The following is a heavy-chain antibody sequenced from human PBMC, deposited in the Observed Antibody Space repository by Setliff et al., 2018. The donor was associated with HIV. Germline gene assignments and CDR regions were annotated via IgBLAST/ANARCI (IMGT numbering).Heavy chain of an antibody. J-gene: IGHJ3*02. V-gene: IGHV3-30*04. Sequence: GGSLRLSCAASGFTFSSYAMHWVRQAPGKGLEWVAFISYDGNKKYYADSVKGRFTISRDNSKNTLYLQMDSLRTEDTAVYYCASSYPNYNYGNYDFWSGYYHDDAFDIWGQGTMVTVSS. D-gene: IGHD3-3*01. CDR3: ASSYPNYNYGNYDFWSGYYHDDAFDI. CDR1: GFTFSSYA. CDR2: ISYDGNKK.